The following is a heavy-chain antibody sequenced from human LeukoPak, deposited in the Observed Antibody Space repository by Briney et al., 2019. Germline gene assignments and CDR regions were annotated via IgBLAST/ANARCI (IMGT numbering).Heavy chain of an antibody. J-gene: IGHJ3*02. CDR3: ARDRGETAGSDAFDI. V-gene: IGHV1-69*05. CDR2: SMPLFGTS. CDR1: GDTVSTYA. D-gene: IGHD6-13*01. Sequence: GASVKVSCKASGDTVSTYAINWVRQAPGQGLEWMGGSMPLFGTSNYAQKFQGRVTITTDESTGTVYMELRSLRSEDTALYYCARDRGETAGSDAFDIWGQGTMVTVSS.